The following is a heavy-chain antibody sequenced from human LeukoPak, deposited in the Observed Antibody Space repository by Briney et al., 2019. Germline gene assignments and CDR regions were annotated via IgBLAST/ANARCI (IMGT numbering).Heavy chain of an antibody. CDR1: GFTFSSYA. Sequence: GGSLRLSCAASGFTFSSYARSWVRQAPGKGLEWVSAISGSGGSTYYADSVKGRFTISRDDSKNTLYLQMNSLRAEDTAVYYCAKDFSGSYYYYYYMDVWGKGTTVTVSS. V-gene: IGHV3-23*01. CDR3: AKDFSGSYYYYYYMDV. D-gene: IGHD1-26*01. J-gene: IGHJ6*03. CDR2: ISGSGGST.